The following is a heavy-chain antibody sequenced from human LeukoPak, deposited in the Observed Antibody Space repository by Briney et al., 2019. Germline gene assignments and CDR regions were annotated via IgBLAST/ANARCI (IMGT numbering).Heavy chain of an antibody. D-gene: IGHD4-23*01. V-gene: IGHV1-69*13. CDR2: IIPIFGTA. J-gene: IGHJ4*02. CDR3: ARERAGGYGGNGVFDY. CDR1: GGTFSSYA. Sequence: SVKVSCKASGGTFSSYAISWVRQAPGQGLEWMGGIIPIFGTANYAQKFQGRVTITADESTSTAYMELSSLRSEDTAVYYCARERAGGYGGNGVFDYWGQGTLVTVSS.